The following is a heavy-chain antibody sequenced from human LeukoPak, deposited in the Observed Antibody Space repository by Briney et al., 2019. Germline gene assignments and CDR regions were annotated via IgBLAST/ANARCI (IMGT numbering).Heavy chain of an antibody. Sequence: SVEVSCKASGGTFSSYAISWVRQAPGQGLEWMGGIIPIFGTANYAQKFQGRVTITADESTSTAYMELSSLRSEDTAVYYCARERQGDYDSSGYYYSPWGQGTLVTVSS. D-gene: IGHD3-22*01. V-gene: IGHV1-69*13. CDR2: IIPIFGTA. CDR1: GGTFSSYA. J-gene: IGHJ5*02. CDR3: ARERQGDYDSSGYYYSP.